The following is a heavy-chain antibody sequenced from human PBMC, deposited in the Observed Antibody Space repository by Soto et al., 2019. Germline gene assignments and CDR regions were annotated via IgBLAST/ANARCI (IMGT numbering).Heavy chain of an antibody. Sequence: SETLSLTCPVSGGSISSGGYYWSWIRQHPGKGLEWIGYIYYSGSTYYNPSLKSRVTISVDTSKNQFSLKLSSVTAADTAVYYCARVGYDILTGYYYFDYWGQGTLVTVSS. CDR2: IYYSGST. J-gene: IGHJ4*02. D-gene: IGHD3-9*01. CDR1: GGSISSGGYY. CDR3: ARVGYDILTGYYYFDY. V-gene: IGHV4-31*03.